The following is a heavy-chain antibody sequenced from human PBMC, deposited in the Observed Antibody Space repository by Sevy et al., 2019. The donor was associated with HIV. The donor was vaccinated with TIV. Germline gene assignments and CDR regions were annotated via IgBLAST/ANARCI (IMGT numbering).Heavy chain of an antibody. CDR1: GLAFSSYA. CDR3: ARFPPERAFDI. V-gene: IGHV3-30*04. J-gene: IGHJ3*02. Sequence: GGSLILSCAASGLAFSSYAMHWVRQAPDKGLEWVAVISYDGSNQDYADSVKGRFTISRDNSKNTLYLQMNSLRVEDTAVYYCARFPPERAFDIWGQGTMVTVS. CDR2: ISYDGSNQ.